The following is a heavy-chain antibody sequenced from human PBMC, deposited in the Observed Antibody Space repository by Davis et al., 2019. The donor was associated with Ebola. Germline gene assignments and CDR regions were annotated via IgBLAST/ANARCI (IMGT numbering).Heavy chain of an antibody. CDR1: GGSISSYY. Sequence: SETLSLTCTVSGGSISSYYWSWIRQPPGKGLEWIGEINHSGSTNYNPSLKSRVTISVDTSKNQFSLKLSSVTAADTAVYYCARESRYSSGWYSTWFDPWGQGTLVTVSS. J-gene: IGHJ5*02. CDR2: INHSGST. CDR3: ARESRYSSGWYSTWFDP. D-gene: IGHD6-19*01. V-gene: IGHV4-59*01.